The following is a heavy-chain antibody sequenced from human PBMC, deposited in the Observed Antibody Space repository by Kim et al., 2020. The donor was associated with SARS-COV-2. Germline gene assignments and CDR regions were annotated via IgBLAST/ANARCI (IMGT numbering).Heavy chain of an antibody. CDR3: VKDGGGYCSGGSCSPVYYFDY. J-gene: IGHJ4*02. D-gene: IGHD2-15*01. CDR2: ISSNGGST. CDR1: GFTFSSYA. Sequence: GGSLRLSCSASGFTFSSYAMHWVRQAPGKGLEYVSAISSNGGSTYYADSVKGRFTISRDNSKNTLYLQMSSLSAEDTAVYYCVKDGGGYCSGGSCSPVYYFDYWGQGTLVTVSS. V-gene: IGHV3-64D*09.